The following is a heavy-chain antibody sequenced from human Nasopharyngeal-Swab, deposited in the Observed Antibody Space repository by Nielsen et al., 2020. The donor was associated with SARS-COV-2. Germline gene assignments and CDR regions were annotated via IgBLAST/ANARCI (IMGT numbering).Heavy chain of an antibody. Sequence: SVKVSCKASVGTFSSYAISWVRQAPGQGLEWMGGIIPIFGTANYAQKFQGRVTITADESTSTAYMELSSLRSEDTAVYYCARGRVGVTYYYYYYLDVWGKGTTVTGSS. V-gene: IGHV1-69*13. J-gene: IGHJ6*03. CDR3: ARGRVGVTYYYYYYLDV. CDR2: IIPIFGTA. CDR1: VGTFSSYA. D-gene: IGHD2-2*01.